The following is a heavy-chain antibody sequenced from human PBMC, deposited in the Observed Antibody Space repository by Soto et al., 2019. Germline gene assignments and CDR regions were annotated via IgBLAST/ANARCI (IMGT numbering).Heavy chain of an antibody. J-gene: IGHJ6*02. V-gene: IGHV1-69*01. D-gene: IGHD4-4*01. CDR3: ARGVYSRDYYYYGMDV. CDR2: IIPIFGTA. CDR1: GGTFSSYA. Sequence: QVQLGQSGAEVKKPGSSVKVSCKASGGTFSSYAISWVRQAPGQGLEWMGGIIPIFGTANYAQKFQGRVTITADESTSTAYMELSSLRSEDTAVYYCARGVYSRDYYYYGMDVWGQGTTVTVSS.